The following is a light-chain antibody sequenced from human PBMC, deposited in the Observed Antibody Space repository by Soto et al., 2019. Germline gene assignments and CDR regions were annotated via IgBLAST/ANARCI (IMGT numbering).Light chain of an antibody. J-gene: IGLJ1*01. CDR1: STDVGSYKF. CDR2: EVN. Sequence: SGLTQPASVSGSPGQSITISCTGTSTDVGSYKFVSWYQRHPGKAPKLILYEVNSRPSGVSSRFSGSKSGNTASLTISGLRSDDEADYYCSSYTSNTAPYIFGTGTKVTVL. V-gene: IGLV2-14*01. CDR3: SSYTSNTAPYI.